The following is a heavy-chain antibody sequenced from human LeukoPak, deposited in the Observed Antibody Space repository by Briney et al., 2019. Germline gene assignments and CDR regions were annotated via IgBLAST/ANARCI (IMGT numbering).Heavy chain of an antibody. CDR1: GGSISSYY. CDR3: ARYSYGYHDAFDI. CDR2: IYYSGST. D-gene: IGHD5-18*01. Sequence: PSETLSLTCTVSGGSISSYYWSWIRQPPGKGLEWIGYIYYSGSTNYNPSLKSRVTISVDTSKNQFPLKLSSVTAADTAVYYCARYSYGYHDAFDIWGQGTMVTVSS. J-gene: IGHJ3*02. V-gene: IGHV4-59*01.